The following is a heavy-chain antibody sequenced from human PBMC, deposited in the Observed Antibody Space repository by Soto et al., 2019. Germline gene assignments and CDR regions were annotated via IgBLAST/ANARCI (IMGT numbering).Heavy chain of an antibody. CDR1: GYSFTSYW. CDR2: IYPGDSDT. CDR3: ARTSLRLKPYYYYYMDV. J-gene: IGHJ6*03. V-gene: IGHV5-51*03. D-gene: IGHD4-17*01. Sequence: EVQLVQSGAEVKKPGESLKISCKGSGYSFTSYWIGWVRQMPGKGLEWMGIIYPGDSDTRYSPSFQGQVTISADKSISTAYLQWSSLKASDTAMYYCARTSLRLKPYYYYYMDVWGKGTTVTVSS.